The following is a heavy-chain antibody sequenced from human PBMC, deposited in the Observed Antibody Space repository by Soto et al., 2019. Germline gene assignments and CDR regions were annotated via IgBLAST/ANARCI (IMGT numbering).Heavy chain of an antibody. V-gene: IGHV3-33*01. CDR3: ATEAPGGGMDV. D-gene: IGHD3-16*01. J-gene: IGHJ6*02. Sequence: QVQLVESGGGVVQPGRSLRLSCAASGFTFSTYGMHWVRQAPGKGLEWVAIIWYDGSDKYHADSVKGRFTISRDNSKNTLYLQMNSLRAEDTAVYYWATEAPGGGMDVWGQGTTVTVSS. CDR2: IWYDGSDK. CDR1: GFTFSTYG.